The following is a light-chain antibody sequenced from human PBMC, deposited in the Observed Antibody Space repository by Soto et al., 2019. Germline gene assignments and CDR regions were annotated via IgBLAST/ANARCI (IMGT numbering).Light chain of an antibody. CDR1: QSIDSW. CDR2: KAS. Sequence: DVQMTQSPSTLSASVRDRVTITCRANQSIDSWLAWYQQKPGKAPKLLIYKASSVESGVPSRFSGSGSGTEFTLTVSSLQPDDFATYYCQQYHYFPYTFGQGTNLEIK. CDR3: QQYHYFPYT. V-gene: IGKV1-5*03. J-gene: IGKJ2*01.